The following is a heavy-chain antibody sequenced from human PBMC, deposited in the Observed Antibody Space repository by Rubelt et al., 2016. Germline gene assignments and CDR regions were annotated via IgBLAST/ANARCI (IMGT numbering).Heavy chain of an antibody. CDR3: ARAHGMQQLGDY. Sequence: QVQLVQSGAEVKKPGASVKVSCKASGYTFTSYYMHWVRQAPGQGLEWMGIINPSGGSTSYARKFQGRVTMTRDTSTSTVYMELSSLRSEDTAVYYCARAHGMQQLGDYWGQGTLVTVSS. CDR2: INPSGGST. D-gene: IGHD6-13*01. J-gene: IGHJ4*02. V-gene: IGHV1-46*01. CDR1: GYTFTSYY.